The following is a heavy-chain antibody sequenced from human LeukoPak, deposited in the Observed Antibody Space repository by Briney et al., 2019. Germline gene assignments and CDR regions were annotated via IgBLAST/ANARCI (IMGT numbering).Heavy chain of an antibody. CDR1: GGSFSGYY. CDR3: ARRSHWGPYTWFDP. V-gene: IGHV4-34*01. D-gene: IGHD7-27*01. CDR2: INHSGST. Sequence: PSETLSLTCAVYGGSFSGYYWSWIRQPPGKGLEWIGEINHSGSTNYNPSLKSRVTISVDTSKNQFSLKLNSVTAADTAVYYCARRSHWGPYTWFDPWGQGTLVTVSS. J-gene: IGHJ5*02.